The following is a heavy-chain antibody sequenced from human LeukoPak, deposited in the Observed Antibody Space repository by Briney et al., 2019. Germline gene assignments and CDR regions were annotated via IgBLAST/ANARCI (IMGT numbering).Heavy chain of an antibody. J-gene: IGHJ4*02. CDR1: GCSISSYY. CDR3: ARGVVVDGLRYYFYS. CDR2: IYSTGST. D-gene: IGHD2-15*01. Sequence: SETLSLTCTVSGCSISSYYWSWIRQPAGKGLEWIGRIYSTGSTKYSPSLESRLTMSFDTSKAQFSLKLHSVTAAATAVYYCARGVVVDGLRYYFYSWGQGSRVSVSS. V-gene: IGHV4-4*07.